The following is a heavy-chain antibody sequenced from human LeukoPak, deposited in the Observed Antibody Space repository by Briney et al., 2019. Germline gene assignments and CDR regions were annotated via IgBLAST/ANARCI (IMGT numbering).Heavy chain of an antibody. J-gene: IGHJ4*02. D-gene: IGHD2-15*01. Sequence: PGGSLRLSCAASGFTLSSYWMSWVRQAPGKGLEWVANIKQDGSEKYYVDSVKGRFTISRDNAKNSLYLQMNSLRAEDTAVYYCARDPYCLDYWGQGTLVTVSS. CDR1: GFTLSSYW. V-gene: IGHV3-7*01. CDR3: ARDPYCLDY. CDR2: IKQDGSEK.